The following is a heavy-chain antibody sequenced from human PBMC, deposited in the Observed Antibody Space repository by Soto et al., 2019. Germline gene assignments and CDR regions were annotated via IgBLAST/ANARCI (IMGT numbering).Heavy chain of an antibody. D-gene: IGHD3-10*01. CDR2: IYYSGTT. CDR1: GAAIASSY. J-gene: IGHJ4*02. CDR3: ARHNYGSGSTYFDY. Sequence: PSVTLSVACSGRGAAIASSYWRWTGQPPRKGLEWIGYIYYSGTTNYNPSLKSRVTISVDTSKNQFSLKLNSMTAADTAVYYCARHNYGSGSTYFDYWGQGTLVTVS. V-gene: IGHV4-59*08.